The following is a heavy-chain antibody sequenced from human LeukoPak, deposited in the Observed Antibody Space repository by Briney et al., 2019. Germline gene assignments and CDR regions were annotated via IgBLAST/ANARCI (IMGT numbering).Heavy chain of an antibody. V-gene: IGHV3-21*01. CDR2: ISSSSSNI. J-gene: IGHJ4*02. CDR1: GFTFSSYS. CDR3: ARDDTVTSHFDY. Sequence: SGGSLRLSCAASGFTFSSYSMNWVRQAPGKGLEWVSSISSSSSNIFYADSVKGRFTISRDNAKNSLYLQMNSLRAEDTAVYYCARDDTVTSHFDYWGQGTLVTVSS. D-gene: IGHD4-11*01.